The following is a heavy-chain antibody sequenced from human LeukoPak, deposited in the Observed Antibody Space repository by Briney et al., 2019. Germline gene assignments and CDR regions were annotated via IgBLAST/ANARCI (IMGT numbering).Heavy chain of an antibody. J-gene: IGHJ4*01. CDR3: ARSVPRQAETQSASFDY. CDR2: IYSSGST. CDR1: GASISSYY. D-gene: IGHD1-14*01. V-gene: IGHV4-4*07. Sequence: SETLSLTCTVSGASISSYYWSWIRQPAGKGLEWIGRIYSSGSTNYNPSLKSRVTMSLDTSKRQFYLNLSSVTAADTAIYYCARSVPRQAETQSASFDYWGQGILVTVNS.